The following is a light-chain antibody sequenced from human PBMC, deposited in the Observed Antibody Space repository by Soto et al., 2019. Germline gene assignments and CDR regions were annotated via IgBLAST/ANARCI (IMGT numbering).Light chain of an antibody. J-gene: IGLJ3*02. Sequence: QSAVTQPPSVSGAPGQRVTISCSGSSSNIGAGYDVHWYQQLPGTAPKLIIHNNSNRPSGVPDRFSASKSGTSASLTITGLQAEDEADYYCQSYDSSLSGTRVFGGGTKLTVL. CDR2: NNS. CDR1: SSNIGAGYD. V-gene: IGLV1-40*01. CDR3: QSYDSSLSGTRV.